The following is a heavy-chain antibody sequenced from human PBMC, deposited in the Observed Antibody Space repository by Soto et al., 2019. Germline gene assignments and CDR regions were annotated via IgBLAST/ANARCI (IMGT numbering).Heavy chain of an antibody. J-gene: IGHJ4*02. V-gene: IGHV3-21*01. Sequence: GSLRLSCAASGFTFSSYSMNWVRQAPGKGLEWVSSISSSSSYIYYADSVKGRFTISRDNAKNSLYLQMNSLRAEDTAVYYCASSDFWSGYYLFDYWGQGTLVTVSS. D-gene: IGHD3-3*01. CDR3: ASSDFWSGYYLFDY. CDR2: ISSSSSYI. CDR1: GFTFSSYS.